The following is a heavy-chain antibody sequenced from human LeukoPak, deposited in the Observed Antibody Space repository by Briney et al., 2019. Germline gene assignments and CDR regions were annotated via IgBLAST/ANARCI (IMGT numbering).Heavy chain of an antibody. J-gene: IGHJ5*02. D-gene: IGHD6-19*01. Sequence: SETLSLTCTVSGGSISSGSYYWSWIRQPAGKGLEWIGRIYDSRSTNYNPSLKSRVIISVDTSKNQFSLNLNSVTAADTAVYYCARHALPHYGYSSGWYTLGFDPWGQGTLVTVSS. CDR2: IYDSRST. CDR3: ARHALPHYGYSSGWYTLGFDP. CDR1: GGSISSGSYY. V-gene: IGHV4-61*02.